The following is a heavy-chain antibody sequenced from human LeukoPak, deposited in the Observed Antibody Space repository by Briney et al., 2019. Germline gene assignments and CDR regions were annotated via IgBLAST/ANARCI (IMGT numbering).Heavy chain of an antibody. V-gene: IGHV4-61*02. Sequence: PSQTLSLTCTVSGGSISSGSYYWSWIRQPAGKGLEWIGRIYTSGSTNYNPSPKSRVTISVDTSKNQFSLKLSSVTAADTAVYYCARVSGIAVAGVAFDIWGQGTMVTVSS. D-gene: IGHD6-19*01. J-gene: IGHJ3*02. CDR2: IYTSGST. CDR3: ARVSGIAVAGVAFDI. CDR1: GGSISSGSYY.